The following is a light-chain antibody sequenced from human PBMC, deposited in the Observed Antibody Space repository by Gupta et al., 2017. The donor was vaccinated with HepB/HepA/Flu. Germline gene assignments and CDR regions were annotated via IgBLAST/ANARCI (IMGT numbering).Light chain of an antibody. J-gene: IGKJ1*01. CDR1: QAISDR. CDR2: GAS. Sequence: DVQVTQSPSSLSASLGDRVTITCRASQAISDRLAWYRQEAGKVPRLIIYGASSLQSGVPSRFSGRGFGTDFSLTISSLQPEDVATYYCQQYFGGPRTFGQGTKVEI. CDR3: QQYFGGPRT. V-gene: IGKV1-27*01.